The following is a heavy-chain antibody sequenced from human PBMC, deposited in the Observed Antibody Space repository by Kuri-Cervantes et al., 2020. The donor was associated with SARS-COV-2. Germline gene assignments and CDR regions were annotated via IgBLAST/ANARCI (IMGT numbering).Heavy chain of an antibody. V-gene: IGHV4-39*07. J-gene: IGHJ4*02. CDR1: GGSISSSSYY. CDR3: ARDLPAYYGSGSYYPFDY. D-gene: IGHD3-10*01. CDR2: IYTSGST. Sequence: SETLSLTCTVSGGSISSSSYYWGWIRQPPGKGLEWIGRIYTSGSTNYNPSLESRVTMSVDTSKNQFSLKLSSVTAADTAVCYCARDLPAYYGSGSYYPFDYWGQGTLVTVSS.